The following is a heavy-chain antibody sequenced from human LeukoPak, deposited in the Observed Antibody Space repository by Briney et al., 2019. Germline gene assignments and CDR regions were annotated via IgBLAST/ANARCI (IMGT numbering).Heavy chain of an antibody. J-gene: IGHJ6*03. D-gene: IGHD5-24*01. Sequence: PGGSLRLSCAASGFTFSSYAMSWVRQAPGKGLEWVSAFSGSGGSTYYADSVKGRFTISRDNSKNTLYLQMNSLRAEDTAVYYCAKRDDSYYYYYMDVWGKGTTVTVSS. V-gene: IGHV3-23*01. CDR1: GFTFSSYA. CDR3: AKRDDSYYYYYMDV. CDR2: FSGSGGST.